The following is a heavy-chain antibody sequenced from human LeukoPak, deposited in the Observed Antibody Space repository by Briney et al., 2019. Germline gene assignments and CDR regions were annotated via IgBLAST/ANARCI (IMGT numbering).Heavy chain of an antibody. Sequence: GRSLRLSCAASGFTFSNYAFHWVRQAPGKGLEWVAVISYDGSNKYYADSVKGRFTISRDNSKNTLYLQMNSLRAEDTAVYYCAKGEKYCSSTSCPNYYYYYMDVWGKGTTVTVSS. CDR1: GFTFSNYA. D-gene: IGHD2-2*01. CDR2: ISYDGSNK. CDR3: AKGEKYCSSTSCPNYYYYYMDV. V-gene: IGHV3-30-3*01. J-gene: IGHJ6*03.